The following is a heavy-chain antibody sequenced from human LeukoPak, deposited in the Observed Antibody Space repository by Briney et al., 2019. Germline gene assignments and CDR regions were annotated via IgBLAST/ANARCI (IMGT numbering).Heavy chain of an antibody. CDR3: ARGLSGSYAGDLFDY. D-gene: IGHD1-26*01. J-gene: IGHJ4*02. CDR2: ISYDGSNK. Sequence: PGGSLRLSCAASGFTFSLYTMHWVRQAPGKGLEWVAVISYDGSNKYYADSVKGRFTISRDNSKNTLYLQMNSLRAEDTAVYYCARGLSGSYAGDLFDYWGQGTLVTVSS. V-gene: IGHV3-30*04. CDR1: GFTFSLYT.